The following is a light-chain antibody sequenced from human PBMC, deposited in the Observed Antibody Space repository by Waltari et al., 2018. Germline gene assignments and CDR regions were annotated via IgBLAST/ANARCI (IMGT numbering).Light chain of an antibody. V-gene: IGKV4-1*01. CDR2: WAS. J-gene: IGKJ1*01. CDR1: QSVLFSSNSNNY. CDR3: QQYYSTPWT. Sequence: DIVMTQSPASLAVSLGERATINCKSSQSVLFSSNSNNYLAWYQQKSGQPPKLLIYWASTRESGVPDRFSGSGSGTHFTLTISSLQAEDVAVYYCQQYYSTPWTFGQGTKVEIK.